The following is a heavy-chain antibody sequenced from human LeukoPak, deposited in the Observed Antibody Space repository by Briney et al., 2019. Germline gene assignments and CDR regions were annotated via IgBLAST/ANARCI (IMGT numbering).Heavy chain of an antibody. D-gene: IGHD3-10*01. CDR2: INWNGGST. Sequence: GGSLRLSCAASGFTFDDYGMSWVRQAPGKGLEWVSGINWNGGSTGYADSVKGRFTISRDNAKNSLYLQMNSLRAEDTALYYCAAAWGFGELSPFDYWGQGTLVTVSS. J-gene: IGHJ4*02. CDR1: GFTFDDYG. V-gene: IGHV3-20*04. CDR3: AAAWGFGELSPFDY.